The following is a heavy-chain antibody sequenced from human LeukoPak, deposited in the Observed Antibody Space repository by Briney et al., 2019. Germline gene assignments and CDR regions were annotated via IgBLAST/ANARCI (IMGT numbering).Heavy chain of an antibody. Sequence: GGSLRLSCAASGCTFSSYWMSWVRQAPGKGLEWVANIKQDGSEKYYVDSVKGRFTISRDNAKNSLYLQMNSLRAEDTAVYYCARVGRALFDYWGQGTLVTVSS. CDR2: IKQDGSEK. J-gene: IGHJ4*02. V-gene: IGHV3-7*01. D-gene: IGHD3-16*02. CDR1: GCTFSSYW. CDR3: ARVGRALFDY.